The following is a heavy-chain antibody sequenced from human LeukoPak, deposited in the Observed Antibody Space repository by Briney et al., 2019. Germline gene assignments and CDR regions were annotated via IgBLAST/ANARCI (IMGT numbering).Heavy chain of an antibody. V-gene: IGHV3-21*04. Sequence: PGGSLRLSCAASGFTFSSYSMNWVRQAPGKGLEWVSSISSRNTYIYDADSVKGRFTISRDNAKNSLYLEMNSLRAEDTAVYYCARDTISGHFDYWGQGTLVTVSS. J-gene: IGHJ4*02. CDR2: ISSRNTYI. D-gene: IGHD6-25*01. CDR3: ARDTISGHFDY. CDR1: GFTFSSYS.